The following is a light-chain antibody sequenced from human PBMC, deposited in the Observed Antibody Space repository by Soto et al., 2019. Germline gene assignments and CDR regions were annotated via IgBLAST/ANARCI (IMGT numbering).Light chain of an antibody. Sequence: ESVFPHSPLSLSLPPVERATISFRSSQSFSSNYLAWYQQKPGQAPRLLIYGASSRATGIPYRFSGSVSGTDFTLTISRLEPEDFAVYYCQQYKKFGQGTKVDIK. V-gene: IGKV3-20*01. J-gene: IGKJ1*01. CDR3: QQYKK. CDR1: QSFSSNY. CDR2: GAS.